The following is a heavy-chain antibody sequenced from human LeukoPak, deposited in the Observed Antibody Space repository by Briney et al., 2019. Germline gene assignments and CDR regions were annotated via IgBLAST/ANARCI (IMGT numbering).Heavy chain of an antibody. D-gene: IGHD6-19*01. V-gene: IGHV4-34*01. Sequence: PSETLSLTCALYGGSFSGYYWSCIRQPPGKGLEWIWEINHSGSTNYNPSLKSRVTISVDTSKNQFSLKLSSVTAADTAVYYCATTDLYSSGWLPEPFDYWGQGTLVTVSS. CDR3: ATTDLYSSGWLPEPFDY. CDR1: GGSFSGYY. J-gene: IGHJ4*02. CDR2: INHSGST.